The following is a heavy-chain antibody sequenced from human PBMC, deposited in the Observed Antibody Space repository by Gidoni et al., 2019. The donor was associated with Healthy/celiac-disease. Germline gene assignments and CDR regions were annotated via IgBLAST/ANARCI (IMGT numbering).Heavy chain of an antibody. CDR3: ARSGWIQSGYFDY. D-gene: IGHD5-18*01. J-gene: IGHJ4*02. CDR1: VFPVSSNY. Sequence: EVQLVESGGGLVQPGGSLRLSCAASVFPVSSNYMSWVRKAPGKGLGWVSVIYSGGSTDSADSVKGRFTISRDNSKNTLYLQMNSLRAEDTAVYYCARSGWIQSGYFDYWGQGTRVTVSS. V-gene: IGHV3-66*02. CDR2: IYSGGST.